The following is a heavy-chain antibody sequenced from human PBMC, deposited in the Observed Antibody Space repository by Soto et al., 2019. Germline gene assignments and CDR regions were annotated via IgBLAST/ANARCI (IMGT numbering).Heavy chain of an antibody. CDR2: IYYTGTT. CDR3: ATVMHDYGTNWVDS. Sequence: QVQLQESGPGLVKPSQTLSLTCSVSSGSISSDKYYWTWIRQSPGKGLEWIGHIYYTGTTHYNPSVTSRVIILLDKSKDQFSLTLTSVTAADTGVDYGATVMHDYGTNWVDSWGQGILVTVSS. V-gene: IGHV4-30-4*01. J-gene: IGHJ5*01. CDR1: SGSISSDKYY. D-gene: IGHD4-17*01.